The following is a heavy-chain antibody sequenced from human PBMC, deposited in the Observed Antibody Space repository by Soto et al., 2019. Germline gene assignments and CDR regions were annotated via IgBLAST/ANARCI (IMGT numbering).Heavy chain of an antibody. CDR2: IWYDGSNK. D-gene: IGHD6-13*01. J-gene: IGHJ6*02. Sequence: GGSLRLSCAASGFTFSSYGMHWVRQAPGKGLEWVAVIWYDGSNKYYADSVKGRFTISRDNSKNTLYLQMNSLRAEDTAVYYCARVKDSSSWNYYYGMDVWAQGTTVTVSS. CDR3: ARVKDSSSWNYYYGMDV. CDR1: GFTFSSYG. V-gene: IGHV3-33*01.